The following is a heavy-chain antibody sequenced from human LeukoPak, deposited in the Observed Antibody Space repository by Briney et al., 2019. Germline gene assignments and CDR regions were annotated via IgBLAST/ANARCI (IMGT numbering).Heavy chain of an antibody. J-gene: IGHJ3*02. CDR2: IYYSGST. CDR1: GGSISSYY. V-gene: IGHV4-59*06. D-gene: IGHD4-23*01. CDR3: ARADPSLNGGNSATAKDAFDI. Sequence: SETLSLTCTVSGGSISSYYWSWIRQHPGKGLEWIGYIYYSGSTYYNPSLKSRVTISVDTSKNQFSLKLSSVTAADTAVYYCARADPSLNGGNSATAKDAFDIWGQGTMVTVSS.